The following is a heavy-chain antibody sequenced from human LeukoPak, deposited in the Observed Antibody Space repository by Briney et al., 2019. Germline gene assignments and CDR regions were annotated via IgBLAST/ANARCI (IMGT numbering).Heavy chain of an antibody. CDR1: GGTFNNYA. CDR3: AREDYGDRRYSN. J-gene: IGHJ4*02. D-gene: IGHD4-17*01. CDR2: IIPIFGTA. Sequence: SVKVSCKASGGTFNNYAISWVRQAPGQGLEWMGGIIPIFGTANYAQKFQGRVTITAHKSTSTAYMELSRLRSDDTAVYYCAREDYGDRRYSNWGQGALVTVSS. V-gene: IGHV1-69*06.